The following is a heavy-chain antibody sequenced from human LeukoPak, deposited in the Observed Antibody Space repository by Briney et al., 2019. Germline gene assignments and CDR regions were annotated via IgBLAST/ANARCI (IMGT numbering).Heavy chain of an antibody. J-gene: IGHJ4*02. CDR1: GFTFSRYT. D-gene: IGHD2/OR15-2a*01. CDR3: ARGAISACYSLDQ. CDR2: ISGDSKYI. Sequence: PGGSLRLSCAGSGFTFSRYTFNWVRQAPGRGLEWVSAISGDSKYIYYTDSVKGRFTISRDSSKNTLYLQMNSLRAEDTAVYYCARGAISACYSLDQWGQGTLVTVSS. V-gene: IGHV3-21*01.